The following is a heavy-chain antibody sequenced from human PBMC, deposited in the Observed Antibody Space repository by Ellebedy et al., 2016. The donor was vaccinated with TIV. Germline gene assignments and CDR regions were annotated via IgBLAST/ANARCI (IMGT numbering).Heavy chain of an antibody. CDR1: AFTFSDYW. D-gene: IGHD5-18*01. J-gene: IGHJ3*02. V-gene: IGHV3-21*01. CDR2: ISPSHTYV. Sequence: GGSLRLSXAASAFTFSDYWLNWVRQAPGKGLEWVSCISPSHTYVPYADSVKGRFTISRDNAKNSLYLQMNSLRAEDTALYYCARGYDAFDIWGQGTMVTVSS. CDR3: ARGYDAFDI.